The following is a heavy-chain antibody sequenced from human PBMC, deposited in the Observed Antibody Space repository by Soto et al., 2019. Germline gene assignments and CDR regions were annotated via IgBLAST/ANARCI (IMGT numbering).Heavy chain of an antibody. CDR1: GFTFTSYA. CDR3: VTPLRETAFSAFDI. CDR2: ISKYGGSR. J-gene: IGHJ3*02. Sequence: GGSLRLSCSASGFTFTSYALHWVRQAPGKGLEYVSGISKYGGSRYYADSVKGRFTISRDNSKNTLYLQMSSLRAEDTAVYYCVTPLRETAFSAFDIWGQGTMVTVSS. D-gene: IGHD2-21*02. V-gene: IGHV3-64D*08.